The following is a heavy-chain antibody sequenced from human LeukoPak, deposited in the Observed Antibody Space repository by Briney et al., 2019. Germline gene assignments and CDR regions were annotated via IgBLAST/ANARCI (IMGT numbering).Heavy chain of an antibody. V-gene: IGHV4-39*01. CDR3: ARQMYFGELLLIDS. J-gene: IGHJ4*02. CDR1: GFTFSSYS. Sequence: GSLRLSCAASGFTFSSYSMNWIRQPPGKRLEWIGSFYFSGSTYIHPTLKSRVTISVDTSKNQFSLNLSSVTVADTAVYYCARQMYFGELLLIDSWGQGTLVTVSS. CDR2: FYFSGST. D-gene: IGHD3-10*01.